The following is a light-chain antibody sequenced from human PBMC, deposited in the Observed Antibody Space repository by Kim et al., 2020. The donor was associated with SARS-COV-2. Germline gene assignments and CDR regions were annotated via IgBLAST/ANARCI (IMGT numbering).Light chain of an antibody. J-gene: IGLJ3*02. V-gene: IGLV3-1*01. CDR2: EDN. CDR3: QAWDSSTAV. CDR1: ELGDKY. Sequence: SYELTQPPSVSVSPGQTASITCSGDELGDKYTYWYQQKPGQSPVVVIYEDNKRPSGIPERFSGSNSGSAATLTISGTQAMDEADYYCQAWDSSTAVFGGGTQLTVL.